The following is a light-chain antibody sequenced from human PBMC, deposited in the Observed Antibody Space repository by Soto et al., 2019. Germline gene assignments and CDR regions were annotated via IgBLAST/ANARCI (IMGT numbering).Light chain of an antibody. CDR2: WAS. CDR3: QHYYXTPPWT. V-gene: IGKV4-1*01. Sequence: DIVMTQSPDSLAVSLGEGSTINCRSSQSLLYSPDSKNYLAWYQQKPRQPPRLLIYWASTRESGVPDRFSGSGSGTDFTLTISNLQAEDVAVYYCQHYYXTPPWTFGQG. J-gene: IGKJ1*01. CDR1: QSLLYSPDSKNY.